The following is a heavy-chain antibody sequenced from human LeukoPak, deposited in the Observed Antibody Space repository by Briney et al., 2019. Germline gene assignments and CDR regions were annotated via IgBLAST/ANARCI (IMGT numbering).Heavy chain of an antibody. Sequence: PGGSLRLSCAAPGFTFSSYAMSWVRQAPGKGLEWVSAISGSGGSTYYGDSLKGRFTISRDNSKNTLYLQMNSLRAEDTAVYYCAKAPRYFDWLSVDYWGQGTLVTVSS. CDR3: AKAPRYFDWLSVDY. V-gene: IGHV3-23*01. D-gene: IGHD3-9*01. J-gene: IGHJ4*02. CDR1: GFTFSSYA. CDR2: ISGSGGST.